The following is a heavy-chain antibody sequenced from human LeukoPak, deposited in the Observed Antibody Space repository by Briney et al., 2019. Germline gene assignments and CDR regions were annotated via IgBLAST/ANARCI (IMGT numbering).Heavy chain of an antibody. CDR2: IRSKANSYAT. J-gene: IGHJ6*02. CDR3: TRREMATTYYYYGMDV. CDR1: GFTFSGSA. Sequence: GGSLRLSCAASGFTFSGSAMHWVRQASGKGLEWVGRIRSKANSYATAYAASVKGGFTISRDDSKNTAYLQMNSLKTEDTAVYYCTRREMATTYYYYGMDVWGQGTTVTVSS. V-gene: IGHV3-73*01. D-gene: IGHD5-24*01.